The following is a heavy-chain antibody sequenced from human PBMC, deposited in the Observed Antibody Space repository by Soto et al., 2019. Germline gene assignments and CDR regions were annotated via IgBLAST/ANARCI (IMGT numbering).Heavy chain of an antibody. V-gene: IGHV4-30-2*01. CDR3: ARGINYYDSSGDYWFDP. Sequence: SETLSLTCTVSSGSINSGDYSCTWSRQPPGKGLEWIGYIYHTGTTYYNMSLKSRVTISVDRSKNQFSLKLSSVTAADTAVYYCARGINYYDSSGDYWFDPWGQGTLVTVS. D-gene: IGHD3-22*01. CDR1: SGSINSGDYS. CDR2: IYHTGTT. J-gene: IGHJ5*02.